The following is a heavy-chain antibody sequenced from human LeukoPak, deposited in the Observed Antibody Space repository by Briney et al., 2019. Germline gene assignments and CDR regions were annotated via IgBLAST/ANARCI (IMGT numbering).Heavy chain of an antibody. CDR2: IYHSGST. V-gene: IGHV4-4*02. D-gene: IGHD3-22*01. CDR1: GGSVSSSRGNC. J-gene: IGHJ4*02. CDR3: ASYSNYYDSSGYYSPDY. Sequence: PSETLSLTCAVSGGSVSSSRGNCWTWVRQPPGKGLEWIGEIYHSGSTNYNPSLKSRVTISVDTSKNQFSLKLSSVTAADTAVYYCASYSNYYDSSGYYSPDYWGQGTLVTVSS.